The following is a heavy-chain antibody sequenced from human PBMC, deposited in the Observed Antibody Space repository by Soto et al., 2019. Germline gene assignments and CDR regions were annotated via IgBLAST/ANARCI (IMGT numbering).Heavy chain of an antibody. CDR2: IDPSDSYT. J-gene: IGHJ6*02. Sequence: GQPLKMSSTVSGFDFTLHSSSWVCQMPGKGLEWMGRIDPSDSYTNYSPSFQGHVTISADKSISTAYLQWSSLKASDTAMYYCARQTYNYGMDGWGQGTMVTVS. V-gene: IGHV5-10-1*01. CDR1: GFDFTLHS. CDR3: ARQTYNYGMDG. D-gene: IGHD2-2*02.